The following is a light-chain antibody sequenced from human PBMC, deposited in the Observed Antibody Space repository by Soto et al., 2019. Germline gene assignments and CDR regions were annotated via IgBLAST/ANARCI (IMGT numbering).Light chain of an antibody. V-gene: IGLV1-40*01. CDR2: GNS. J-gene: IGLJ2*01. CDR3: QSYDSSRVV. CDR1: SSDIGAGYD. Sequence: QSVLTQPPSVSGAPGQRVTISCTGSSSDIGAGYDVHWYQQLPGTAPKLLIYGNSNRPSGVPDRFSGSKSGTSASLAITGLQAWDGADYYCQSYDSSRVVFGGGTKL.